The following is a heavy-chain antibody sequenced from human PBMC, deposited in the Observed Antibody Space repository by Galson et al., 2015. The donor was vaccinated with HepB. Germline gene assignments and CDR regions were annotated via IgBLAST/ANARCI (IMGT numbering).Heavy chain of an antibody. CDR3: ARDEGYSSGSDY. CDR2: ISSSSSYT. CDR1: GFTFSDYY. Sequence: SLRLSCAASGFTFSDYYMSWIRQAPGKRLEWVSYISSSSSYTNYADSVKGRFTISRDNAKNSLYLQMNSLRAEDTAVYYCARDEGYSSGSDYWGQGTLVTVSS. D-gene: IGHD6-19*01. V-gene: IGHV3-11*06. J-gene: IGHJ4*02.